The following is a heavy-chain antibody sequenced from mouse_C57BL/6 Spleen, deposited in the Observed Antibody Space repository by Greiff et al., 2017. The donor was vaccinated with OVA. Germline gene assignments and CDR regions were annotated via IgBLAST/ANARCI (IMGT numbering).Heavy chain of an antibody. V-gene: IGHV14-1*01. J-gene: IGHJ3*01. CDR1: GFNITDYY. D-gene: IGHD1-1*01. CDR3: TCYYYGSSYVFAY. Sequence: VQLQQSGAELVRPGASVKLSCTASGFNITDYYMHWVKQRPEQGLEWIGRIDPEDGDTEYAPKFQGKATMTADTSSNTAYLQLSSLTSEDTAVYYCTCYYYGSSYVFAYWGQGTLVTVSA. CDR2: IDPEDGDT.